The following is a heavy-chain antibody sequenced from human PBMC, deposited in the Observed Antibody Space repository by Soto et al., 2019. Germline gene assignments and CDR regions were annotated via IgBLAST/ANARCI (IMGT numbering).Heavy chain of an antibody. D-gene: IGHD3-10*01. J-gene: IGHJ6*02. Sequence: PGESLKLSCTGSGYSFTSYCIDWVRQMPGKGLEWMGIIYPSGSDTRYSPSFQGQVTISADKSISTAYLQWSSLKASDTAMYYCAMDRHPALDYGMDVWGQGTTVTVSS. CDR2: IYPSGSDT. CDR3: AMDRHPALDYGMDV. CDR1: GYSFTSYC. V-gene: IGHV5-51*01.